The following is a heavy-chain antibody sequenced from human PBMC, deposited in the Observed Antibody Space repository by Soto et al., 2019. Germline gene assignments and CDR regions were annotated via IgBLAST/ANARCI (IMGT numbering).Heavy chain of an antibody. CDR2: VFHNGDT. V-gene: IGHV4-4*02. Sequence: PSETLSLTCAVSGDSISRSVWWTWVRQPPGKGLEWIGEVFHNGDTNYNPSLKSRVTMSVDKSTNDFSLKVTSATAADTAIYYCARKAWVRFDYWGQGALVTVSS. CDR3: ARKAWVRFDY. CDR1: GDSISRSVW. D-gene: IGHD7-27*01. J-gene: IGHJ4*02.